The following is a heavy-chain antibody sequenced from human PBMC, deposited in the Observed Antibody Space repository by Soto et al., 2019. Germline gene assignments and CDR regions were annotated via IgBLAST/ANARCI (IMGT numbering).Heavy chain of an antibody. D-gene: IGHD6-19*01. Sequence: LSLTCTVSGGSISSGGYSWSWIRQPPGKGLEWIGYIYHSGSAYYNPSLKSRVTISVHTSNSQFSLELSSVTAADTAVYYCARGLITGSHYSGGWYYFDSWGQGTQVTVSS. V-gene: IGHV4-30-2*01. CDR2: IYHSGSA. CDR1: GGSISSGGYS. J-gene: IGHJ4*02. CDR3: ARGLITGSHYSGGWYYFDS.